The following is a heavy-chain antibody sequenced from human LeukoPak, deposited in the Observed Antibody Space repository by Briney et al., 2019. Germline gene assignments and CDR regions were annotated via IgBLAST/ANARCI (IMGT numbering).Heavy chain of an antibody. CDR2: ISGSGGST. CDR1: GFTFSSYG. V-gene: IGHV3-23*01. Sequence: GGSLRLSCAASGFTFSSYGMSWVRQAPGKGLEWVSAISGSGGSTYYADSVKGRFTISRDNSKNTLYLQMNSLRAEDTAVYYCANKQWLVREAFDYWGQGTLVTVSS. J-gene: IGHJ4*02. D-gene: IGHD6-19*01. CDR3: ANKQWLVREAFDY.